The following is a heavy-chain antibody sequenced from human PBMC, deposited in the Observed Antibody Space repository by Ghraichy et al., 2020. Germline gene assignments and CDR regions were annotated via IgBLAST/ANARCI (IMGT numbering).Heavy chain of an antibody. D-gene: IGHD6-13*01. CDR3: ARHSKYSSSWFWFDP. CDR2: IYYSGIT. Sequence: SETLSLTCTVSGGSISSSSYYWGWIRQPPGKGLEWIGSIYYSGITYYNPSLKSRVTISVDTSKNQFSLKLSSVTAADTAVYYCARHSKYSSSWFWFDPWGQGTLVTVSS. J-gene: IGHJ5*02. V-gene: IGHV4-39*01. CDR1: GGSISSSSYY.